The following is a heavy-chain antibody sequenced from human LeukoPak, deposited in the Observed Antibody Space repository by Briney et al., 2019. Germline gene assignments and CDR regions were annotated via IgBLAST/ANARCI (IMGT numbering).Heavy chain of an antibody. J-gene: IGHJ4*02. CDR3: AKGAKYCRGGTCFLEY. CDR2: MNPNSGNT. Sequence: ASVKVSCKASGYTFTSYDINWVRQATGQGLEWMGWMNPNSGNTGYAQKFQGRVTMTRNTSISTAYMELSSLRAEDTAVYYCAKGAKYCRGGTCFLEYWGQGTLVTVSS. CDR1: GYTFTSYD. V-gene: IGHV1-8*01. D-gene: IGHD2-15*01.